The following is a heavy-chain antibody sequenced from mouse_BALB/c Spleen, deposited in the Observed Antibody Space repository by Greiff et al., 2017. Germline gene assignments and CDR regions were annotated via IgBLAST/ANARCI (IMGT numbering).Heavy chain of an antibody. Sequence: EVKLMESGGGLVKPGGSLKLSCAASGFTFSSYTMSWVRQTPEKRLEWVATISSGGSYTYYPDSVKGRFTISRDNAKNTLYLQMSSLKSEDTAMYYCTRERPFYAMDYWGQGTSVTVSS. CDR1: GFTFSSYT. CDR2: ISSGGSYT. CDR3: TRERPFYAMDY. V-gene: IGHV5-6-4*01. J-gene: IGHJ4*01.